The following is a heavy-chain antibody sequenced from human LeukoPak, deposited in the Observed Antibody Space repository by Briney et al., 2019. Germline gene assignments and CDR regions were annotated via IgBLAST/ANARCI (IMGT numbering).Heavy chain of an antibody. J-gene: IGHJ5*02. CDR1: GYSFTSYW. CDR3: ARYGGYCSGGSCYSGMRWFDP. CDR2: IYPGDSDT. D-gene: IGHD2-15*01. V-gene: IGHV5-51*01. Sequence: GESLKISCKGSGYSFTSYWIGWVRQMPGKGLEWMGIIYPGDSDTRYSPSFQGQVTISADKSISTAYLQWSSLKASDTAMYYCARYGGYCSGGSCYSGMRWFDPWGQGTLVTVPS.